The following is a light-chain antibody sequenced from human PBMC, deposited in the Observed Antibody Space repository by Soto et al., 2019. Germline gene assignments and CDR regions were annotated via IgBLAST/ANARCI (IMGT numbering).Light chain of an antibody. V-gene: IGKV1-39*01. Sequence: DIQSTQSPTSVCAFLVDEVSITCRASQTIMTYLNWYQLKPGKPPRLLIYAASSLQSGVPSRFSGSGSGTDFTLTISSLQPEDFATYSCQQSYNSPQTFGQGTKVDIK. CDR1: QTIMTY. J-gene: IGKJ1*01. CDR3: QQSYNSPQT. CDR2: AAS.